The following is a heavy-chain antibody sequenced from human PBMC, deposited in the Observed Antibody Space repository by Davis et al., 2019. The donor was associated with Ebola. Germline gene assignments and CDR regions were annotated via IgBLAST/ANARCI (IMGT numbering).Heavy chain of an antibody. V-gene: IGHV3-23*01. J-gene: IGHJ4*02. CDR3: ARGSGYIEDSSFDS. CDR2: IKSSGDTT. CDR1: RFTFSAYD. D-gene: IGHD6-13*01. Sequence: GESLKISCAASRFTFSAYDMTWVRQAPGKGLQWVSTIKSSGDTTYYADSVKGRFTISRDNSKSTLYLQMNSLRAEDTAAYYCARGSGYIEDSSFDSWGQGILVTVSS.